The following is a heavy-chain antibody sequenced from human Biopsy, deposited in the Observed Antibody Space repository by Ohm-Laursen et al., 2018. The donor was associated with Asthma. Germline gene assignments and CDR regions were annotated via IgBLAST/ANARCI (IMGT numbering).Heavy chain of an antibody. Sequence: SLRLSCAASGFTFSRYGMHWVRQAPGKGLEWVAVISSDGTRKYYADSVKGRFNISRDDSKNTLHLQMNSLGAEDTAVYYCARAASTTVFWSGYSHNWSDPWGQGTLVTVSS. CDR1: GFTFSRYG. D-gene: IGHD3-3*01. CDR3: ARAASTTVFWSGYSHNWSDP. J-gene: IGHJ5*02. CDR2: ISSDGTRK. V-gene: IGHV3-30*03.